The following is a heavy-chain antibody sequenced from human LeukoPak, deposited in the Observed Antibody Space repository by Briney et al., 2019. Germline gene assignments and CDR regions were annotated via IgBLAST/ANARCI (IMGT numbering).Heavy chain of an antibody. D-gene: IGHD3-10*01. CDR3: ARVLGAPRGVTPYYYYMDV. Sequence: GASVKVSCKASGYTFTGYYMHWVRQAPGQGLEWMGWIDPNSGGTNYAQKFQGRVTMTRDTSISTAYMELSRLRSDDTAVYYCARVLGAPRGVTPYYYYMDVWGKGTTVTIS. J-gene: IGHJ6*03. CDR1: GYTFTGYY. V-gene: IGHV1-2*02. CDR2: IDPNSGGT.